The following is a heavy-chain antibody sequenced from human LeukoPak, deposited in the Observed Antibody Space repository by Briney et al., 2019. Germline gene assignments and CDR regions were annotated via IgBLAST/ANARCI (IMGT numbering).Heavy chain of an antibody. CDR2: IYLNDDK. CDR3: AHRIRSGSYFDY. D-gene: IGHD1-26*01. Sequence: SGPTLVKPTQTLTPTCTFSGFSLTGGVGVGWIRQPPGKALEWLALIYLNDDKRYSPSLKSRLTITKDTSKNQVVLTMTNMDPVDTATFYCAHRIRSGSYFDYWGQGALVTVSS. CDR1: GFSLTGGVG. J-gene: IGHJ4*02. V-gene: IGHV2-5*01.